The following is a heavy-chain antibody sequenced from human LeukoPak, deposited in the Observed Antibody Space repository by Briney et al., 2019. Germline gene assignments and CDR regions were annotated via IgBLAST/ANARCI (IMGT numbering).Heavy chain of an antibody. CDR2: ISYDGSDK. J-gene: IGHJ4*02. V-gene: IGHV3-30*18. CDR1: GFTFSNG. D-gene: IGHD5-12*01. Sequence: GGSLRLSCAASGFTFSNGMHWVRQAPGKGLEWVAVISYDGSDKYHADSVKGRFTISRDNSKNTLYLQMNSLRAEGTAVYYCVKESVAKGPFDYWGQGTLVTVSS. CDR3: VKESVAKGPFDY.